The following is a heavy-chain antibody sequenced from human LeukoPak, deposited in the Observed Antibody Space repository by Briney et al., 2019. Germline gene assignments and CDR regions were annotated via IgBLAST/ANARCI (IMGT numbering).Heavy chain of an antibody. Sequence: PGGSLRLSCAASGFTFSTYAVSWVRQAPGKGLEWVSAFSGSGNTYYADSVKGRFTISRDNSKNTLYLQMNSLRAEDTAVYYCAKKGSNSFDYWGQGTLVTVSS. CDR2: FSGSGNT. CDR3: AKKGSNSFDY. CDR1: GFTFSTYA. V-gene: IGHV3-23*01. J-gene: IGHJ4*02. D-gene: IGHD3/OR15-3a*01.